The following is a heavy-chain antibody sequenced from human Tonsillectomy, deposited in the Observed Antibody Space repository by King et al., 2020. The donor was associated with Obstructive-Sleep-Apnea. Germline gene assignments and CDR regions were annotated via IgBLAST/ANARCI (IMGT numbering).Heavy chain of an antibody. J-gene: IGHJ5*02. CDR3: TSALGSRALRDNWFDL. CDR2: ITTTSHYI. D-gene: IGHD3-10*01. Sequence: VQLVESGGGLVKPGGSLRLSCAASGFIFSDYDMNWVRRAPGKGLEWVSSITTTSHYIYYADSVKGRFTISRDNANNLVYLQMSSLRAEDTAMYYCTSALGSRALRDNWFDLWGQGTLVTVSS. CDR1: GFIFSDYD. V-gene: IGHV3-21*01.